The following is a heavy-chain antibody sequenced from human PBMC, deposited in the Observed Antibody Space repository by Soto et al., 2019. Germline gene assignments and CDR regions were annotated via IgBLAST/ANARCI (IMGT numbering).Heavy chain of an antibody. Sequence: QVQLQESGPGLVKPSQTLSLTCTDSGGSISSGGYYWSWIRQHPGKGLEWIGYISYRGSAYYSPSLKSRVTISVDTSKNQFSLKVNSVTAADTAVYYCARRMQNYYTMGVWGQGTTVTVSS. D-gene: IGHD2-15*01. CDR3: ARRMQNYYTMGV. J-gene: IGHJ6*02. CDR1: GGSISSGGYY. V-gene: IGHV4-31*03. CDR2: ISYRGSA.